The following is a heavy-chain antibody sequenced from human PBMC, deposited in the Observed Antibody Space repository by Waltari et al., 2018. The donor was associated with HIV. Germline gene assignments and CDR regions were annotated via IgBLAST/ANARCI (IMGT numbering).Heavy chain of an antibody. V-gene: IGHV3-33*01. D-gene: IGHD5-18*01. Sequence: QVQLVESGGGVVQPGRPLRLPWAACGFPSTNFAMNWVRQAPGKGLEWVGNIYYDGSKKFYGDSVRGRFTISRDNSKQILYLQMNSLRVEDTALYYCARDYNYAPDYWGQGTLVVVSS. CDR2: IYYDGSKK. CDR3: ARDYNYAPDY. CDR1: GFPSTNFA. J-gene: IGHJ4*02.